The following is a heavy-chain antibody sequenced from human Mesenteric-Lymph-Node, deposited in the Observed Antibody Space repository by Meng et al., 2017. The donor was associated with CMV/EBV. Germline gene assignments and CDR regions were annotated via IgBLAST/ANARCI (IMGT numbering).Heavy chain of an antibody. CDR3: ARDGNYGDYDY. J-gene: IGHJ4*02. Sequence: GESLKISCAASGFTFSTYSMNWVRQAPGKGLEWVSSITSSSTYTYYADSMKGRFTISRDDAKNSLFLQMNSLGAEDTAVYYCARDGNYGDYDYWGQGTLVTVSS. CDR2: ITSSSTYT. V-gene: IGHV3-21*01. CDR1: GFTFSTYS. D-gene: IGHD4-17*01.